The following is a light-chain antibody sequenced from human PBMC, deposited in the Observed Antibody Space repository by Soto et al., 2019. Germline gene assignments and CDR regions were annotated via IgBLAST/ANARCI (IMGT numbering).Light chain of an antibody. V-gene: IGLV2-8*01. CDR1: SSDVGAYNY. CDR3: CSYAGSYTFWV. J-gene: IGLJ3*02. CDR2: EVT. Sequence: QSALTQPPSASGSLGQSVTISCTGTSSDVGAYNYVSWYQQHPGKAPKLMIYEVTRRPSGVPDRFSGSKSGNTASLNVSGLQAEDEADYYCCSYAGSYTFWVFGGGTKLTVL.